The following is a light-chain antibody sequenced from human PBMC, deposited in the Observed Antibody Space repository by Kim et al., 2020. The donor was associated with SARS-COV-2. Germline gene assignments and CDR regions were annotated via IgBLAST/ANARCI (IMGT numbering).Light chain of an antibody. CDR2: GAS. CDR1: QTITRW. Sequence: ASVGDRVTITCRASQTITRWLAWYRQKLGKAPELLIYGASTLRSGVPSRFSGSGSGTEFTLTISGLQPDDFATYYCQQYNLYPLTFGGGTKVDIK. V-gene: IGKV1-5*01. J-gene: IGKJ4*01. CDR3: QQYNLYPLT.